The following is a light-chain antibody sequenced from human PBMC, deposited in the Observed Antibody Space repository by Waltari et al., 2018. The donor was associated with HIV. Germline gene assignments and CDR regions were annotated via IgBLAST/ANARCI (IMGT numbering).Light chain of an antibody. CDR3: SSYTSTSIPV. Sequence: QSALTQPASVSGSPGQSTTISCTGTNSHVGHSNYVSWYQQHPGKAPKLMIFEVSERPSGVSNRFSGSKSGNTASLTISGLQAEDEADYYCSSYTSTSIPVFGGGTKLTVL. CDR1: NSHVGHSNY. J-gene: IGLJ2*01. V-gene: IGLV2-14*01. CDR2: EVS.